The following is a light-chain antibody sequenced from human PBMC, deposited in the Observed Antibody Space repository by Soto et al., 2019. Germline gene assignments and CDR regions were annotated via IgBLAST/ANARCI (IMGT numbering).Light chain of an antibody. J-gene: IGLJ1*01. Sequence: QSGLTQPASVSGAPGQSITISCTGTSSDVGGYNYVSWYQQHPGKAPKLMIYAVSNRPSGVSNRFSGSKSGNTASLTISGLQAEDEADYYCSSYTSSSTLVFGTGTKLTVL. CDR3: SSYTSSSTLV. V-gene: IGLV2-14*01. CDR2: AVS. CDR1: SSDVGGYNY.